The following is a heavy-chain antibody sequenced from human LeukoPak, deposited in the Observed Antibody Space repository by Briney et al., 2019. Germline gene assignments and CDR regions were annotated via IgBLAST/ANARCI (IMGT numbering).Heavy chain of an antibody. CDR1: GGSISSGDYY. V-gene: IGHV4-30-4*01. Sequence: SQTLSLTCTVSGGSISSGDYYWSWLRQPPGKGLEWIGYIYYSGSTYYNPSLKSRVTISVDTSKNQFSLKLGSVTAADTAVYYCARPQPSPGRLWSHAFDIWGQGTMVTVSS. D-gene: IGHD3-10*01. CDR3: ARPQPSPGRLWSHAFDI. CDR2: IYYSGST. J-gene: IGHJ3*02.